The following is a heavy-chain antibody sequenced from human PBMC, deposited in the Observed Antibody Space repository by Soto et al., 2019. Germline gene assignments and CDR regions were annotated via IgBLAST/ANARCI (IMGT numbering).Heavy chain of an antibody. D-gene: IGHD4-17*01. J-gene: IGHJ6*02. V-gene: IGHV3-30-3*01. Sequence: PGGSLRLSCAASGFTFNIYALHWVRQAPGKGLEWVAVISFDGTKRYYSDSVKGRFTISRDNLENTLYLQMNNLRVEDAALYFCAREDDYGYRYINYGLDVWGQGTTVTVSS. CDR2: ISFDGTKR. CDR3: AREDDYGYRYINYGLDV. CDR1: GFTFNIYA.